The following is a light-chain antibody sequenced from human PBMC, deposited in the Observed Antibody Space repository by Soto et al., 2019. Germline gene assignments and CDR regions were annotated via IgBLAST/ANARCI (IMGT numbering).Light chain of an antibody. V-gene: IGKV3-20*01. CDR2: GAS. Sequence: EIVLTQSPGTLSLSPGERATLSCRASQSVSSDYLAWYQQKPGQAPRLLIYGASSRAAGIPDRFSGSGSGTDFNLTISRLEPEDFAVYYCQQYGSSPITFGQGTRLEIK. J-gene: IGKJ5*01. CDR1: QSVSSDY. CDR3: QQYGSSPIT.